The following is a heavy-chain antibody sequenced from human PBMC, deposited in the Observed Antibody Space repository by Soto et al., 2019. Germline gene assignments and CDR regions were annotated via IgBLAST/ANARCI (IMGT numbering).Heavy chain of an antibody. J-gene: IGHJ6*02. Sequence: QVQLVQSGAEVKKPGSSVKVSCKASGGTFRSYSISWVRQAPGQGLEWMGGIIPLFDITNYAQKFQHRFTITADESTGTAYMDLSSLGSDDTAVYYCTRPDEEGHSSKHHYYYALDVWGQGTKVTV. CDR1: GGTFRSYS. CDR3: TRPDEEGHSSKHHYYYALDV. CDR2: IIPLFDIT. D-gene: IGHD2-21*01. V-gene: IGHV1-69*01.